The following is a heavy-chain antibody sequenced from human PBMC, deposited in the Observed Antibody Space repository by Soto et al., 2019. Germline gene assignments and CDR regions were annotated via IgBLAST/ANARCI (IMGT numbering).Heavy chain of an antibody. Sequence: HPVGSLRLSCAPSGFTVSSYSMNWVRQAPGKGLQWVSYISRSSSNIYYADSVKGRFTISRDNAKNSLYLQMNTLTDEDTAVYYCARAGTSLGYCSSTSCYEFDYWGQGTLVTVSS. J-gene: IGHJ4*02. D-gene: IGHD2-2*01. CDR2: ISRSSSNI. V-gene: IGHV3-48*02. CDR3: ARAGTSLGYCSSTSCYEFDY. CDR1: GFTVSSYS.